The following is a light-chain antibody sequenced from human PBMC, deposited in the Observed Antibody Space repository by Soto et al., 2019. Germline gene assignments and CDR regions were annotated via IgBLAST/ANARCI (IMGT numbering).Light chain of an antibody. J-gene: IGLJ2*01. CDR1: SGHSNYA. CDR3: QTWGSGIVV. CDR2: LNSDGSH. Sequence: QPVLTQSPSASASLGASVTLTCTLSSGHSNYAIAWHQQQSEKGPRYLMKLNSDGSHSKGDGIPDRFSGSSSGAERYLTISILQSEDEADYYCQTWGSGIVVFGGGTKLTVL. V-gene: IGLV4-69*01.